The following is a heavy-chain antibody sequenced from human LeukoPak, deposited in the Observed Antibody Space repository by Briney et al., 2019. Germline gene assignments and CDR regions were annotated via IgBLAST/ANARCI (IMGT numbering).Heavy chain of an antibody. V-gene: IGHV3-23*01. CDR2: LRGDDET. Sequence: GGSLRLSCAASGFSFRHYAMSWVRQAPTRGLEWVSSLRGDDETFYADSVKGRFTLSRDDSRNTVFLHLNNLRVDDTAVYYCARANWISSADAVWWGQGTLVTVSS. J-gene: IGHJ4*02. CDR3: ARANWISSADAVW. D-gene: IGHD2-2*03. CDR1: GFSFRHYA.